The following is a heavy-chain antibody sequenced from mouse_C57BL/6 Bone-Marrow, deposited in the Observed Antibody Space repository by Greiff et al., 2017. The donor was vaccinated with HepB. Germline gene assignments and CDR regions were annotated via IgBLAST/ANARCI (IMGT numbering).Heavy chain of an antibody. CDR3: ARRGLRRLFDY. J-gene: IGHJ2*01. D-gene: IGHD2-4*01. Sequence: VQLKESGPVLVKPGASVKMSCKASGYTFTDYYMNWVKQSHGKSLEWIGVINPYNGGTSYNQKFKGKATLTVDKSSSTAYMELNSLTSEDSAVYYCARRGLRRLFDYWGQGTTLTVSS. CDR1: GYTFTDYY. CDR2: INPYNGGT. V-gene: IGHV1-19*01.